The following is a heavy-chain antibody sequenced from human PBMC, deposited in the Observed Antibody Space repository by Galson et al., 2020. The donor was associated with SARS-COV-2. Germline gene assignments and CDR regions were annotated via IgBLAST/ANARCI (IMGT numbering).Heavy chain of an antibody. Sequence: GGSLRLSCAASGFTFSSYGIHWVRQAPGKGLEWVAVISYDGSNKYYADSVKGRFTISRDNSKNTLYLQMNSLRAEDTAVYYCAKDLGYGETYGMDVWGQGTTVTVSS. CDR2: ISYDGSNK. D-gene: IGHD4-17*01. V-gene: IGHV3-30*18. J-gene: IGHJ6*02. CDR1: GFTFSSYG. CDR3: AKDLGYGETYGMDV.